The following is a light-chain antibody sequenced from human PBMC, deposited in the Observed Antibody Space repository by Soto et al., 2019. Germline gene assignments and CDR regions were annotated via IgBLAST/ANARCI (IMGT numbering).Light chain of an antibody. CDR1: QVIDNY. Sequence: DLQMTQSPSSLSASVGDRVTITCRARQVIDNYLAWYQQQPGKVPRLLSYAGSILEAGVPSRFTGSGSGTDFTLTLPSLEPEDVATYYCQKYNRAPWTFGQGTKLELK. CDR3: QKYNRAPWT. CDR2: AGS. J-gene: IGKJ1*01. V-gene: IGKV1-27*01.